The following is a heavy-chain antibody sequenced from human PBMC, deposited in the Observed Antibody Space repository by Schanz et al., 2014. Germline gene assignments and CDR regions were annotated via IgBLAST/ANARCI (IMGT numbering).Heavy chain of an antibody. Sequence: QVHLMQSGAEAKKPGASVKVSCKAFGYSFTTYFIHWVRLAPGQGFEWMGLISPSGGSTSYAQKFQGRVNMTRDTSTSTVLRELGGLTSEDTAVYYCGRGGGAYPQKYGMDVWGQGTTVTVSS. CDR1: GYSFTTYF. D-gene: IGHD3-16*01. J-gene: IGHJ6*02. V-gene: IGHV1-46*01. CDR3: GRGGGAYPQKYGMDV. CDR2: ISPSGGST.